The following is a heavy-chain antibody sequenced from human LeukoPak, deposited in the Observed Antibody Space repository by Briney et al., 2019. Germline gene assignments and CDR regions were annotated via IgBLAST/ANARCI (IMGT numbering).Heavy chain of an antibody. J-gene: IGHJ4*02. D-gene: IGHD3-10*01. Sequence: SETLSLTCAVSGGPFSGYFWSWIRQSSGKGLEWIGEIHNSGTTNYNPSLNSRVTISEGTSKNQFYLNLSSVTAADTAVYYCARRYYYNLGSFPFDFWGQGTLVTVSS. V-gene: IGHV4-34*01. CDR3: ARRYYYNLGSFPFDF. CDR2: IHNSGTT. CDR1: GGPFSGYF.